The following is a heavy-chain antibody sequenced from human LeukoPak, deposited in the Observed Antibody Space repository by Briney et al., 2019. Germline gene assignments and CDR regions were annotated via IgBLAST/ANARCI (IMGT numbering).Heavy chain of an antibody. Sequence: SETLSLTCTVSGGSISSYYWCWIRQPPGKGLEWIGYIYYSGSTNYNPSLKSRVTISVDTSKNQFSLKLSSVTAADTAVYYCARARPAEHLDYDGNWFDPWGQGTLVTVSS. CDR3: ARARPAEHLDYDGNWFDP. CDR1: GGSISSYY. V-gene: IGHV4-59*01. J-gene: IGHJ5*02. D-gene: IGHD4-17*01. CDR2: IYYSGST.